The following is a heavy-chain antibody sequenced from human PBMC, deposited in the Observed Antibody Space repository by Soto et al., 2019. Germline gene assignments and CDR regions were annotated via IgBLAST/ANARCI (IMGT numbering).Heavy chain of an antibody. V-gene: IGHV3-23*01. Sequence: EVQLLESGGGLVQPGGSLRLYCAASGITISNYPMSWVRQAPGKGLDWVSGLSGSGDRTYYADYAKGRFTISKDISRNSLSLQLDSLGVEDTAVYFCVKDDGGYPSTATHWGQGTLVTVSS. J-gene: IGHJ4*02. CDR2: LSGSGDRT. D-gene: IGHD3-22*01. CDR3: VKDDGGYPSTATH. CDR1: GITISNYP.